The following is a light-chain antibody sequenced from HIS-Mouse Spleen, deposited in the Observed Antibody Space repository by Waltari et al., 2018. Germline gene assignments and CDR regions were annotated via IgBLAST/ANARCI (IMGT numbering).Light chain of an antibody. CDR3: CSYAGSWV. CDR2: DVS. Sequence: QSALTPPRAASGSPGQSVTISCTGASSDGGGYYYGSWYQQHPGKPPKLMIYDVSKRPSGVPDRFSGSKSGNTASLTISGIQAEDEADYYCCSYAGSWVFGGGTKLTVL. J-gene: IGLJ3*02. V-gene: IGLV2-11*01. CDR1: SSDGGGYYY.